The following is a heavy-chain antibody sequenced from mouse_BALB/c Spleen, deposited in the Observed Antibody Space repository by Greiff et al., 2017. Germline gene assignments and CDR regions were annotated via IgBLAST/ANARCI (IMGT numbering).Heavy chain of an antibody. CDR2: ISSGGST. D-gene: IGHD2-1*01. J-gene: IGHJ4*01. CDR3: ARGDYGKGLYYAMDY. Sequence: EVKLVESGGGLVKPGGSLKLSCAASGFTFSSYAMSWVRQTPEKRLEWVASISSGGSTYYPDSVKGRFTISRDNARNILYLQMSSLRSEDTAMYYCARGDYGKGLYYAMDYWGQGTSVTVSS. V-gene: IGHV5-6-5*01. CDR1: GFTFSSYA.